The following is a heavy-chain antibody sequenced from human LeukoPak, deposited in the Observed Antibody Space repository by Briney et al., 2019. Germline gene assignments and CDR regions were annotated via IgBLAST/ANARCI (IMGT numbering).Heavy chain of an antibody. CDR2: IWNDGSDT. J-gene: IGHJ4*02. CDR1: GFTFRSHG. CDR3: ARDSGSRWFGPIDY. Sequence: SGGSLRLSCAASGFTFRSHGMHWVRQAPGKGLEWVAVIWNDGSDTYHADSVKGRFTISRDNSKNTLYLQMNSLRAEDTAVYYCARDSGSRWFGPIDYWGQGTPVIVSS. D-gene: IGHD6-13*01. V-gene: IGHV3-33*01.